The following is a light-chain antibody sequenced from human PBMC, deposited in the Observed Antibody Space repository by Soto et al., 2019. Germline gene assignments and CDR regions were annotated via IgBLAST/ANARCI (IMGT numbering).Light chain of an antibody. Sequence: DIQMTQSPSSLSASVGDRVTITCQASQDISDYLNWYQQKPGKAPQLLIYDASNLETGVPSRFSGSGSGTDFTFTIISLQPEDFATYFCQQSDSLPLTFGGGTKVDI. J-gene: IGKJ4*01. CDR3: QQSDSLPLT. CDR1: QDISDY. CDR2: DAS. V-gene: IGKV1-33*01.